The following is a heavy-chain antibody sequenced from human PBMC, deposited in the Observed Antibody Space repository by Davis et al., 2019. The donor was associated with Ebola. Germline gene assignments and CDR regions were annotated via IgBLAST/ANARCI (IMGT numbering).Heavy chain of an antibody. Sequence: ASVKVSCKASGYTFTSYGISWVRQAPGQGLEWMGWISAYNGNTNYAQKFQGRVTITADKSTSTAYMELSSLRSEDTAVYYCAREDYDILTGSFDYWGQGTLVTVSS. J-gene: IGHJ4*02. V-gene: IGHV1-18*01. D-gene: IGHD3-9*01. CDR1: GYTFTSYG. CDR3: AREDYDILTGSFDY. CDR2: ISAYNGNT.